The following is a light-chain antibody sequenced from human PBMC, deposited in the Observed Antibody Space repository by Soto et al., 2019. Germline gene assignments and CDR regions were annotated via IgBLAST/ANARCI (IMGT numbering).Light chain of an antibody. V-gene: IGKV1-39*01. CDR1: QAINTY. Sequence: DIQMTQSPSFLSASVGDRVTISCRASQAINTYLNWYQQNPGKAPNLLIYGTSELQNGVPSRLSGGGSGTDFTLTISSLQPEVFATYYGQQSYSTLLITFGQGTRLE. J-gene: IGKJ5*01. CDR3: QQSYSTLLIT. CDR2: GTS.